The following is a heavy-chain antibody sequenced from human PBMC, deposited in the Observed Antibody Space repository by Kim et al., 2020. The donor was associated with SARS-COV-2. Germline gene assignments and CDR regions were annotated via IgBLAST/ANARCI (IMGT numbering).Heavy chain of an antibody. CDR2: INHSGST. J-gene: IGHJ5*02. CDR3: ARGVGTPWFDP. Sequence: SETLSLTCAVYGGSFSGYYWSWIRQPPGKGLEWIGEINHSGSTNYNPSLKSRVTISVDTSKNQFSLKLSSVTAADTAAYYCARGVGTPWFDPWGQGTLVT. D-gene: IGHD2-21*02. CDR1: GGSFSGYY. V-gene: IGHV4-34*01.